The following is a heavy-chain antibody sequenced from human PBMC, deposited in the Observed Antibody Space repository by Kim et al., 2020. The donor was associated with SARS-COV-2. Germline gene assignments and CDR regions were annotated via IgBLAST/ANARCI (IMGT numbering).Heavy chain of an antibody. D-gene: IGHD3-10*01. Sequence: SETLSLTCTVSGGSVSSGSYYWSWIRQPPGKGLEWIGYIYYSGSTNYNPSLKSRVTISVDTSKNQFSLKLSSVTAADTAVYYCARGAYGSGSYPSRSYYYYGMDVWGQGTTVTVSS. CDR2: IYYSGST. J-gene: IGHJ6*02. CDR1: GGSVSSGSYY. CDR3: ARGAYGSGSYPSRSYYYYGMDV. V-gene: IGHV4-61*01.